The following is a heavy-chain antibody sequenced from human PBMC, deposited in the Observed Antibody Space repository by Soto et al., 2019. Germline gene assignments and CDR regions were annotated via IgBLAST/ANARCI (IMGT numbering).Heavy chain of an antibody. V-gene: IGHV1-3*01. CDR3: ARPLTYYYDSSGVWSAFDI. CDR2: INAGNGNT. CDR1: GYTFTNYA. Sequence: ASVKVSCKASGYTFTNYAIHWVRQAPGQRLEWMGWINAGNGNTRYSQKFQGRVTITRDTSASTAYMELSSLRSEDTALYYCARPLTYYYDSSGVWSAFDIWGQGT. J-gene: IGHJ3*02. D-gene: IGHD3-22*01.